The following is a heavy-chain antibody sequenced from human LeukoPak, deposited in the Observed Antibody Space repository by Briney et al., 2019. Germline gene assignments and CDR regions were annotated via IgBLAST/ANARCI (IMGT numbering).Heavy chain of an antibody. J-gene: IGHJ5*02. D-gene: IGHD1-26*01. Sequence: GGSLRLSCAAPGFTFSSYAMSWVRQAPGKGLEWVSAISGSGGSTYYADSVKGRFTISRDNSKNTLYLQMNSLRAEDTAVYYCAKDRYSGSSHGWFDPWGQGTLVTVSS. CDR1: GFTFSSYA. V-gene: IGHV3-23*01. CDR3: AKDRYSGSSHGWFDP. CDR2: ISGSGGST.